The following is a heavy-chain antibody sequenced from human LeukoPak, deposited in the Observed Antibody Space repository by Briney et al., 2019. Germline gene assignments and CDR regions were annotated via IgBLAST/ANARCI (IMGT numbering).Heavy chain of an antibody. J-gene: IGHJ6*02. CDR3: ARNPLYYYYYGMDV. CDR1: GFTFSSYA. CDR2: ISYDGSNK. Sequence: PGGSLRLSCAASGFTFSSYAMHWVRQAPGKGLEWVAVISYDGSNKYYADSVKGRFTISRDNSKNTLYLQMNSLRAEDTAVYYCARNPLYYYYYGMDVWGQETTVTVPS. V-gene: IGHV3-30-3*01.